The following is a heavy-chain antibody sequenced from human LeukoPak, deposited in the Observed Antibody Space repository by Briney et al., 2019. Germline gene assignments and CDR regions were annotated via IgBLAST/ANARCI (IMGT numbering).Heavy chain of an antibody. V-gene: IGHV4-34*01. CDR1: GGSFSGYY. CDR3: ARDDDYGDTHYYYGMDV. J-gene: IGHJ6*02. CDR2: INHSGST. Sequence: PSETLSLTCAVYGGSFSGYYWSWIRQPPGKGLEWIGEINHSGSTNYNPSLKSRVTISVDTSKNQFSLKLSSVTAADTAVYYCARDDDYGDTHYYYGMDVWGQGTTVTVSS. D-gene: IGHD4-17*01.